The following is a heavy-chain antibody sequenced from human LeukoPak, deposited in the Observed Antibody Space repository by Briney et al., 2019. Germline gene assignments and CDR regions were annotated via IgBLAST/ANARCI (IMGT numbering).Heavy chain of an antibody. V-gene: IGHV3-30*03. CDR3: ARDLAYGGKVGVFDY. D-gene: IGHD4-23*01. CDR2: ISYGGTNK. CDR1: GFTFGIYV. Sequence: GGSLRLSCAASGFTFGIYVMHWVRQAPGKGLEWVAVISYGGTNKDYTDSVKGRFTISRDDSRNTLYLQMNSLRAEDTAVYYCARDLAYGGKVGVFDYWGQGTLVTVSS. J-gene: IGHJ4*02.